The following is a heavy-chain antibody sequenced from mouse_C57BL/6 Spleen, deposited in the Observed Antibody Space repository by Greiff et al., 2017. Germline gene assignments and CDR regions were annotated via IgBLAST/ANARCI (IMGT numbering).Heavy chain of an antibody. J-gene: IGHJ4*01. CDR1: GFTFSSYA. Sequence: DVHLVESGGGLVKPGGSLKLSCAASGFTFSSYAMSWVRQTPEKRLEWVATISDGGSYTYYPDNVKGRFTISRDNAKNNLYLQMSQLKTEDTAMYYGAKEGDYYAMDYWGQGTSVTVSS. V-gene: IGHV5-4*01. CDR3: AKEGDYYAMDY. CDR2: ISDGGSYT.